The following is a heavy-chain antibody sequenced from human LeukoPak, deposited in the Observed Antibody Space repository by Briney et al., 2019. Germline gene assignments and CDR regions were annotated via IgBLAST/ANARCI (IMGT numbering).Heavy chain of an antibody. CDR1: GFTFSSYW. D-gene: IGHD6-6*01. J-gene: IGHJ4*02. Sequence: QTGGSLRLSCAASGFTFSSYWMHWVRQAPGKGLVWVSRINSDGSSTSYADSVKGRFTISRDNAKNTLYLQMNSLRAEDTAVYYCARDFEYSSSPTSPGFDYWGQGTLVTVSS. CDR3: ARDFEYSSSPTSPGFDY. V-gene: IGHV3-74*01. CDR2: INSDGSST.